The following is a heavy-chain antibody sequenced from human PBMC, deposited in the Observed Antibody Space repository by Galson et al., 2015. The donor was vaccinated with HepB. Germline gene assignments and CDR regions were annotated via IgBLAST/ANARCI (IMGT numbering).Heavy chain of an antibody. D-gene: IGHD3-16*01. CDR1: GYTFSTYG. V-gene: IGHV7-4-1*02. Sequence: SVKVSCKASGYTFSTYGITWVRQAPGQGLEWMGWININTGNPTYAQGFTGRFVFSLDTSVSTAYLQISSLKADDTAVYYCARGGGRGEYDAFDIWGQGTMVTVSS. CDR2: ININTGNP. CDR3: ARGGGRGEYDAFDI. J-gene: IGHJ3*02.